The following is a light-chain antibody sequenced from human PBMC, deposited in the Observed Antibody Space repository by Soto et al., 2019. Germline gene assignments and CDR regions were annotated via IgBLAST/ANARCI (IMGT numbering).Light chain of an antibody. J-gene: IGKJ1*01. CDR3: QHYGGMWT. V-gene: IGKV1-5*01. Sequence: DIQMTQSPSTLSGSVGDRFTITCRSSQSISNRLAWYQQKPGKAPNVLIYDASIMESGVPSRFSGSGYGTEFILTISSLQPDDFATYWCQHYGGMWTFGQGTKVDI. CDR2: DAS. CDR1: QSISNR.